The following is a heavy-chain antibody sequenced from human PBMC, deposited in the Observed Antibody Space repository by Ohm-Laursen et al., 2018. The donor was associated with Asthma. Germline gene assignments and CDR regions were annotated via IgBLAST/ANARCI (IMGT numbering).Heavy chain of an antibody. CDR1: GFTFSSYA. CDR2: ISSSGGST. Sequence: SLRLSCAASGFTFSSYAMSWVRQAPGKGLEWVSGISSSGGSTYYADNVKGRFTISRDNSKNTLYLQMNSLRAEDTAVYYCARSRQQLVRYDGFDIWGQGTMVTVSS. CDR3: ARSRQQLVRYDGFDI. J-gene: IGHJ3*02. V-gene: IGHV3-23*01. D-gene: IGHD6-6*01.